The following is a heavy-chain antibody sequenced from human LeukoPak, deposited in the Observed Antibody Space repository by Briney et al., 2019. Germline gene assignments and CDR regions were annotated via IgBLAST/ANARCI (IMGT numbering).Heavy chain of an antibody. CDR2: MNPNSGNT. D-gene: IGHD2-2*01. J-gene: IGHJ5*02. V-gene: IGHV1-8*01. CDR1: GYTFTSYD. Sequence: GASVKVSCKASGYTFTSYDINWVRQATGQGLEWMGWMNPNSGNTGYAQKFQGRVTMTRNTSISTAYMELSSLSSEDTAVYYCARGFLARRYIVVVPAANYWFDPWGQGTLVTVSS. CDR3: ARGFLARRYIVVVPAANYWFDP.